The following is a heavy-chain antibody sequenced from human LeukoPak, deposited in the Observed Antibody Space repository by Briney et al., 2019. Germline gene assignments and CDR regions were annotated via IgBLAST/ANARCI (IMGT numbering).Heavy chain of an antibody. CDR1: GFTFSSYA. D-gene: IGHD3-10*01. J-gene: IGHJ6*02. CDR2: ISGSGGST. V-gene: IGHV3-23*01. CDR3: AKDRPRPVRGVISPSYGMDV. Sequence: PGGSLRLSCAASGFTFSSYAMSWVRQAPGKGLEWVSAISGSGGSTYYADSVKGRFTISRDNSKNTLYLQMNSLRAEDTAVYYCAKDRPRPVRGVISPSYGMDVWGQGTTVTVSS.